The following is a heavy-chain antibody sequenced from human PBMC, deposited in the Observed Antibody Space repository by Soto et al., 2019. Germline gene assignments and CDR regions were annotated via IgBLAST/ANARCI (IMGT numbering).Heavy chain of an antibody. Sequence: GESLKISCKGSGYSFTSYWIGWVRQMPGKGLDWLVIIYPGDSDTRYSPSFQGQVTISADKSISTAYLQWSSLKASDTAMYYCARLYYYDSSGYLGYFQHWGQGTLVTVSS. D-gene: IGHD3-22*01. J-gene: IGHJ1*01. V-gene: IGHV5-51*01. CDR3: ARLYYYDSSGYLGYFQH. CDR2: IYPGDSDT. CDR1: GYSFTSYW.